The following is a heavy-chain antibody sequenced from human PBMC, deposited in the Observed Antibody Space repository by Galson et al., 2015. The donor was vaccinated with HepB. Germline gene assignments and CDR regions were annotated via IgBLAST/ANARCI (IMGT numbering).Heavy chain of an antibody. CDR1: GGTFSSYA. CDR2: IIPIFGTA. Sequence: SVKVSCKASGGTFSSYAISRVRQAPGQGLEWMGGIIPIFGTANYAQKFQGRVTITADESTSTAYMELSSLRSEDTAVYYCARAAMYCGGDCHSPFDYRGQGTLVTVSS. CDR3: ARAAMYCGGDCHSPFDY. V-gene: IGHV1-69*13. J-gene: IGHJ4*02. D-gene: IGHD2-21*02.